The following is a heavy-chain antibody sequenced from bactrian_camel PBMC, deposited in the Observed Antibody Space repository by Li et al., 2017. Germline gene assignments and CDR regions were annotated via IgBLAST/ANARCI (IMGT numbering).Heavy chain of an antibody. V-gene: IGHV3-2*01. CDR1: GTTYSHYC. Sequence: HVQLVESGGGSVEAGGSLRLTCKASGTTYSHYCKGWFRQAPGKEREGVAALYVGTKNTNYVDSVKGRFTISVDNAKNPVMVYLKMPTLKPDDTAMYYCAAGSWVAGSLDEHDYVHWGQGTQVTVS. CDR3: AAGSWVAGSLDEHDYVH. CDR2: LYVGTKNT. D-gene: IGHD6*01. J-gene: IGHJ4*01.